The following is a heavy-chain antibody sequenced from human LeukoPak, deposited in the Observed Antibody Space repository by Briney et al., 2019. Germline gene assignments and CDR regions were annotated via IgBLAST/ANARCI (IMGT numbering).Heavy chain of an antibody. J-gene: IGHJ4*02. CDR1: GFTFSDYS. D-gene: IGHD3-10*01. V-gene: IGHV3-48*01. CDR3: AKGPEVRGVIVILKTGEKGALDY. CDR2: ISGSSNTI. Sequence: PGGSLRLSCAASGFTFSDYSMNWVRQAPGKGLEWISYISGSSNTIYYADSVKGRFTISRDNSKNTLYLQMSSLRAEDTAVYYCAKGPEVRGVIVILKTGEKGALDYWGQGTLVTVSS.